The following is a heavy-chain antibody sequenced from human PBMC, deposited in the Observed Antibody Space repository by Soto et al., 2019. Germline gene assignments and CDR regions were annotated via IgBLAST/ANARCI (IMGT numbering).Heavy chain of an antibody. V-gene: IGHV4-30-2*01. J-gene: IGHJ6*02. CDR1: GGSISSGGYS. CDR2: IYHSGST. CDR3: DRGQAASYGMDV. Sequence: SETLSLTCAVSGGSISSGGYSWSWIRQPPGKGLEWIGYIYHSGSTYYNPSLKSRVTISVDRSKNQFSLKLSSVTAADTAVYYCDRGQAASYGMDVWGQGTTVTVSS. D-gene: IGHD6-25*01.